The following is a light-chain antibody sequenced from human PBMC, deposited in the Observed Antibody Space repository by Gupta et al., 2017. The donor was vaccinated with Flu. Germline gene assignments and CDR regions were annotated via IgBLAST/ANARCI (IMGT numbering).Light chain of an antibody. CDR3: GTWDTALSTGL. CDR1: SSNIGHNY. Sequence: RVSISCSVGSSNIGHNYVSWYQHIPGAAPKLLIYENDKRLSGTPDRFSGSKSVTSATLDITGLQTGDEADYYCGTWDTALSTGLFGGGTKVTVL. J-gene: IGLJ3*02. V-gene: IGLV1-51*02. CDR2: END.